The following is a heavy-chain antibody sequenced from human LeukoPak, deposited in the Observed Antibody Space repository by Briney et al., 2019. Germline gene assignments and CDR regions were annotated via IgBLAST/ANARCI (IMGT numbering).Heavy chain of an antibody. Sequence: PPGGSLRLSCATSGFTFSSNWMSWVRHAPGRGLDWVANIKPDGSAEYYAASVKGRFTVSRDNSKNSLYLQMSNLRAEDTAVYFCARGGGLDVWGQGATVAVSS. D-gene: IGHD3-16*01. CDR2: IKPDGSAE. CDR3: ARGGGLDV. J-gene: IGHJ6*02. V-gene: IGHV3-7*03. CDR1: GFTFSSNW.